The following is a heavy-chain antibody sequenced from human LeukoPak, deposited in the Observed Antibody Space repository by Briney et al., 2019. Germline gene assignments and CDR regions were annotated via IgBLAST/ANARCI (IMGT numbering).Heavy chain of an antibody. CDR3: VRDGSGWSNWFDP. CDR2: ISTSSSYI. Sequence: PGGSLRLSCVASEFIFSNFAMSWVRQAPGKGLEWVSSISTSSSYIYYADSVKGRFTISRDNAKNSLFLQMNSLRAEDTAVYYCVRDGSGWSNWFDPWGQGTLVTVSS. D-gene: IGHD6-19*01. CDR1: EFIFSNFA. J-gene: IGHJ5*02. V-gene: IGHV3-21*01.